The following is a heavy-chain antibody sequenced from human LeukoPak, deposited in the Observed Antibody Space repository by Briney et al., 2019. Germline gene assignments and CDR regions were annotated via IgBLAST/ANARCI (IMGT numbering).Heavy chain of an antibody. D-gene: IGHD5-18*01. V-gene: IGHV3-7*01. J-gene: IGHJ6*02. CDR2: IKQDGSEK. CDR1: GFTFSSYW. CDR3: ARGPIQLWLNPYYYYYYGMDV. Sequence: GGSLRLSCAASGFTFSSYWMSWVRQAPGKGLEWVANIKQDGSEKYYVDSVKGRFTISRDNAKNSLYLQMNSLRAEDTAVYYCARGPIQLWLNPYYYYYYGMDVWGQGTTVTVSS.